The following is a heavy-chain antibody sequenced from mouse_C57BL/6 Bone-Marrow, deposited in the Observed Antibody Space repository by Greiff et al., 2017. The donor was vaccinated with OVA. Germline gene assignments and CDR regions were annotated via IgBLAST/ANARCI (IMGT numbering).Heavy chain of an antibody. CDR1: GYTFTDYY. D-gene: IGHD2-4*01. CDR2: INPYNCGT. Sequence: EVQLQQSGPVLVKPGASVKMSCKASGYTFTDYYMNWVKQSHGKSLEWIGVINPYNCGTSYNQKFKGKATLTVDKSSSTAYMELNSLTSEDSAVYYCARGWYDYSWYFDVWGTGTTVTVSS. J-gene: IGHJ1*03. V-gene: IGHV1-19*01. CDR3: ARGWYDYSWYFDV.